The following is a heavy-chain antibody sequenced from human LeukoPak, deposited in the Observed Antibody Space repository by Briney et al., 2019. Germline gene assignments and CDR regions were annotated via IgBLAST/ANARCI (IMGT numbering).Heavy chain of an antibody. J-gene: IGHJ3*02. V-gene: IGHV3-33*01. D-gene: IGHD1-26*01. CDR3: AVVGADDAFDI. CDR1: GFTFSSYG. Sequence: GGSLRLSCAASGFTFSSYGMHWVRQAPGKGLEWVAVIWYDGSNKYYADSVKGRYTISRDNSKNTLYLQMNSLRAEDTAVYYCAVVGADDAFDIWGQGTMVTVSS. CDR2: IWYDGSNK.